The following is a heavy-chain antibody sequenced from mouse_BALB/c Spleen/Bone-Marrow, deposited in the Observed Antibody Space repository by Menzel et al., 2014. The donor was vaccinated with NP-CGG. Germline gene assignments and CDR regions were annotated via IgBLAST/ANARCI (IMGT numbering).Heavy chain of an antibody. D-gene: IGHD2-4*01. V-gene: IGHV3-8*02. Sequence: SXPXLVKPSQTLSLTCSVTGDSITSGYWNWIRKFPGNKLEYMGYISYSGSTYYNPSLKSRISITRDTSKNQFYLQLNSVTTEDTATYYCARYDYDGPWFPYWGQGTLVTVSA. CDR1: GDSITSGY. CDR3: ARYDYDGPWFPY. CDR2: ISYSGST. J-gene: IGHJ3*01.